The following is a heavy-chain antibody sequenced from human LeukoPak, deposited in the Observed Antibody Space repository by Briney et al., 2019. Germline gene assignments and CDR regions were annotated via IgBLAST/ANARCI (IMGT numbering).Heavy chain of an antibody. CDR2: ISWNSGSI. D-gene: IGHD5-24*01. J-gene: IGHJ4*02. CDR1: GFTFDDYA. V-gene: IGHV3-9*01. Sequence: PGGPLRLSCAASGFTFDDYAMHWVRQAPGKGLEWVSGISWNSGSIAYADSVKGRFTISRDNAKNSLYLQMNSLRPEDTALYYCAKDMGVEMATPDYWGQGTLVTVSS. CDR3: AKDMGVEMATPDY.